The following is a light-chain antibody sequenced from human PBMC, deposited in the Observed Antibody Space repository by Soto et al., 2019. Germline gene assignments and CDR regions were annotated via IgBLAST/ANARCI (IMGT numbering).Light chain of an antibody. Sequence: EIVLTQSPGTLSLSPGEGATLSCRASQSVSSKYLAWYQQKPGQAPRLLIHGASSRATGIPARFSGSGSGTDFTLTISRLEPEDFAVYFCHHYGNGRSTFGQGTRVEIK. CDR3: HHYGNGRST. CDR1: QSVSSKY. J-gene: IGKJ1*01. CDR2: GAS. V-gene: IGKV3-20*01.